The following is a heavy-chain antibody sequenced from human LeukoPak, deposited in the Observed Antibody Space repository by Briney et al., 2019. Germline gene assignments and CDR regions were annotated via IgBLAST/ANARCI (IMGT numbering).Heavy chain of an antibody. Sequence: GSLRLSCAASGFTVSSNYMSWVRQAPGKGLEWVSVIYSGGSTYYADSVKGRFTISRDNSKNTLYLQMNSLRAEDTAVYYCAQDSGYDSGPNAFDIWGQGTMVTVSS. CDR1: GFTVSSNY. D-gene: IGHD5-12*01. J-gene: IGHJ3*02. CDR2: IYSGGST. V-gene: IGHV3-53*01. CDR3: AQDSGYDSGPNAFDI.